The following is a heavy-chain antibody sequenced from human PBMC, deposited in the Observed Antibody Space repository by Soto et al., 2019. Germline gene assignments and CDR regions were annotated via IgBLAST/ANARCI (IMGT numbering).Heavy chain of an antibody. D-gene: IGHD4-17*01. V-gene: IGHV4-59*01. CDR2: IYDSVST. CDR3: ARATPVTRKGYYFEY. CDR1: GGASSKNY. Sequence: PWETLALTCTVSGGASSKNYWTWIRQPPGKGPEYIGYIYDSVSTNYYPSFKSRVVISVDTSKNQFSLNLRSVTAADTAVYYCARATPVTRKGYYFEYWGQGALVTVSS. J-gene: IGHJ4*02.